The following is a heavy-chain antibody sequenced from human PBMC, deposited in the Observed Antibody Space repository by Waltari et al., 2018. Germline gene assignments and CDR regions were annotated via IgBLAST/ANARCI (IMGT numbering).Heavy chain of an antibody. D-gene: IGHD5-18*01. CDR2: INHSGST. Sequence: QVQLQQWGAGLLKPSETLSLTCAVYGGSFSGYYWSWIRQPPGKGLEWIGEINHSGSTNYNPSRKSRVTISVDTSKNQFSLKLSSVTAADTAVYYCASISYGNFDYWGQGTLVTVSS. V-gene: IGHV4-34*01. CDR3: ASISYGNFDY. J-gene: IGHJ4*02. CDR1: GGSFSGYY.